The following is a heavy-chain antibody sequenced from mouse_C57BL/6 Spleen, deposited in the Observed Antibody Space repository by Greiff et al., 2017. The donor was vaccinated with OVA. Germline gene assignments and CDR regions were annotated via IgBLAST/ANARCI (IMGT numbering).Heavy chain of an antibody. V-gene: IGHV3-6*01. D-gene: IGHD2-5*01. CDR2: ISYDGSN. Sequence: ESGPGLVKPSQSLSLTCSVTGYSITSGYYWNWIRQFPGNKLEWMGYISYDGSNNYNPSLKNRISITRDTSKNQFFLKLNSVTTEDTATYYCAGSNYYDVDYWGQGTTLTVSS. CDR1: GYSITSGYY. CDR3: AGSNYYDVDY. J-gene: IGHJ2*01.